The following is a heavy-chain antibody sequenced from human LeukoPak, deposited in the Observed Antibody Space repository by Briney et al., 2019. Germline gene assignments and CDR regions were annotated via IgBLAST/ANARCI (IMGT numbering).Heavy chain of an antibody. J-gene: IGHJ4*02. CDR3: ARGRTIFGGSPFDY. V-gene: IGHV4-34*01. D-gene: IGHD3-3*01. CDR1: DGSINSYY. CDR2: INHSGST. Sequence: PSETLSLTCSVSDGSINSYYWNWIRQPPGKGLEWIGEINHSGSTNYNPSLKSRVTISVDTSKNQFSLKLSSVTAADTAVYYCARGRTIFGGSPFDYWGQGTLVTVSS.